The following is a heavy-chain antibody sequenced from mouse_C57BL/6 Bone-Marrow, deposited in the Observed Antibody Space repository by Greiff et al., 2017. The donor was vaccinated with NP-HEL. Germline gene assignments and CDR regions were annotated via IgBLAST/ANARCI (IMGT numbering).Heavy chain of an antibody. Sequence: QVQLQQSGAELVRPGTSVKLSCKASGYAFTNYLIEWVKQRPGQGLEWIGVINPGSGGTNYNEKFKGKATLTADKSSSTAYMQLSSMTSEDSAVYYCARGYGSSVAWFAYWGQGTLVTVSA. CDR3: ARGYGSSVAWFAY. D-gene: IGHD1-1*01. CDR2: INPGSGGT. J-gene: IGHJ3*01. CDR1: GYAFTNYL. V-gene: IGHV1-54*01.